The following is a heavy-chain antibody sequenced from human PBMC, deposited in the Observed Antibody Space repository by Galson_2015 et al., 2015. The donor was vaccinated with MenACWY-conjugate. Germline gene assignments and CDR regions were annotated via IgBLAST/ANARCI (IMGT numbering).Heavy chain of an antibody. CDR2: IYYSGST. V-gene: IGHV4-59*08. Sequence: SETLSLTCTVSGGSISSYYWSWIRQPPGKGLEWIGYIYYSGSTNYNPSLKSRVTISVDTSKNQFSLKLSSVTAADTAVYYCASLVGATSAFDIWGQGTMVTVSS. CDR3: ASLVGATSAFDI. J-gene: IGHJ3*02. CDR1: GGSISSYY. D-gene: IGHD1-26*01.